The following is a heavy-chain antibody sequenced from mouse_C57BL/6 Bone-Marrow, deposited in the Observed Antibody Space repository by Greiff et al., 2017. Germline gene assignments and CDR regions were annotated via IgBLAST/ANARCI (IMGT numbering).Heavy chain of an antibody. CDR1: GYTFTSYG. Sequence: VQLQQSGAELARPGASVKLSCKASGYTFTSYGISWVKQRTGQGLEWIGEIYPRSGNTYYNEKFKGKATLTADKSSSTAYMELRSLTSEDSAVYFCARDLYDGYYDAMDYGGQGTSVTGSS. J-gene: IGHJ4*01. CDR3: ARDLYDGYYDAMDY. D-gene: IGHD2-3*01. V-gene: IGHV1-81*01. CDR2: IYPRSGNT.